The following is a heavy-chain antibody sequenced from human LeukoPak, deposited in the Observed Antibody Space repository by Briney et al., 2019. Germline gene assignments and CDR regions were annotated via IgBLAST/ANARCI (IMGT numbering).Heavy chain of an antibody. V-gene: IGHV4-34*01. Sequence: PSETLSLTCAVYGGSFSGYYWSWIRQPPGKGLEWIGEINHSGSTYYNPSLKSRVTISVDTSKNQFSLKLSSVTAADTAVYYCARGANYSDSSGYYSPNFDYWGQGTLVTVSS. D-gene: IGHD3-22*01. CDR2: INHSGST. CDR3: ARGANYSDSSGYYSPNFDY. J-gene: IGHJ4*02. CDR1: GGSFSGYY.